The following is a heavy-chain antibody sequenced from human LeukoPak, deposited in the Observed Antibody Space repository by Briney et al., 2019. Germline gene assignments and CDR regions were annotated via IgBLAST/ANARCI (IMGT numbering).Heavy chain of an antibody. J-gene: IGHJ5*02. V-gene: IGHV4-34*01. CDR3: AKGAGGFSYYNWFDP. CDR1: GGSFSGFY. Sequence: PSETLSLTCAVYGGSFSGFYWSWIRQPPGKGLEWIGDINHSGGTNHIPSLKSRVTISVDTSKNQFSLKLTSVTAADTAIYYCAKGAGGFSYYNWFDPWGQGTLVTVSS. CDR2: INHSGGT. D-gene: IGHD5-18*01.